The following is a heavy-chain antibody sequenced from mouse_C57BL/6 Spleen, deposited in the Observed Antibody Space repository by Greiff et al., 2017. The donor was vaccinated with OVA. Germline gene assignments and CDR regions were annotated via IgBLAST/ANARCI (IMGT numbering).Heavy chain of an antibody. CDR2: IDPETGGT. Sequence: VKLQESGAELVRPGASVTLSCKASGYTFTDYEMHWVKQTPVHGLEWIGAIDPETGGTAYNQKFKGKAILTADKSSSTAYMELRSLTSEDSAVYYCTPYYKVWFAYWGQGTLVTVSA. V-gene: IGHV1-15*01. J-gene: IGHJ3*01. D-gene: IGHD2-12*01. CDR1: GYTFTDYE. CDR3: TPYYKVWFAY.